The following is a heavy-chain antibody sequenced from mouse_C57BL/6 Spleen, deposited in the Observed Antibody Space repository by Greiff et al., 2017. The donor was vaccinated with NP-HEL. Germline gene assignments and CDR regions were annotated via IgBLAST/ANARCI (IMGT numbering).Heavy chain of an antibody. J-gene: IGHJ2*01. D-gene: IGHD2-5*01. V-gene: IGHV1-80*01. CDR2: LYPGDGDT. Sequence: QVQLQQSGAELVKPGASVKISCKASGYAFRSYWMNWVKQRPGKGLEWIGQLYPGDGDTNYNGKFKGKATLTADKSSSTAYMQLSSLTSEDSAVYFCARGSNYVEDYWGQGTTLTVSS. CDR1: GYAFRSYW. CDR3: ARGSNYVEDY.